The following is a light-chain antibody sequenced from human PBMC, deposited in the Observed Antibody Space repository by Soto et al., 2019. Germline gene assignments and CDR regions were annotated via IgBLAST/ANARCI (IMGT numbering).Light chain of an antibody. V-gene: IGLV2-18*02. CDR2: DVR. CDR3: RSFATSSPDV. Sequence: QSALTQPPSVSGSPGQSFAISCSGTSSDVGSYNRVPRDQQPPGTAPKLMIYDVRNRPSGVPDRFSGSKSGTTASLTISGLQAEDEADYYCRSFATSSPDVFGTGTKVTVL. CDR1: SSDVGSYNR. J-gene: IGLJ1*01.